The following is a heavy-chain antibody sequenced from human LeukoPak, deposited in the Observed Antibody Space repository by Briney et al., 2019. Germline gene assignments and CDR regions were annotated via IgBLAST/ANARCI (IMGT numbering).Heavy chain of an antibody. CDR3: ARGRPPFHYDTLTGHDAFDI. CDR1: GGSFSGYY. D-gene: IGHD3-9*01. J-gene: IGHJ3*02. Sequence: SETLSLTCAVYGGSFSGYYWSWIRQPPGKGLEWIGEINHSGSTNYNPSLKSRVTISVDTSKNQFSLKLSSVTAADTAVYYCARGRPPFHYDTLTGHDAFDIWGQGTMVTVSS. CDR2: INHSGST. V-gene: IGHV4-34*01.